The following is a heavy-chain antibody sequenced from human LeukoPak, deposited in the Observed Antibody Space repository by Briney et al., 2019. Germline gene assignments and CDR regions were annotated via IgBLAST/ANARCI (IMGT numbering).Heavy chain of an antibody. CDR1: RGSVSSNSAA. Sequence: SQTLSLTCAISRGSVSSNSAAWNWIGQSPSRGLDWLVRTYYRSRGYNDYAVSVKSRITINPDTSKNQFSLQLNSVTPEDTAVYYCARDGAHQPGGYGDYYFDYWGQGNLVTVSS. CDR3: ARDGAHQPGGYGDYYFDY. D-gene: IGHD5-12*01. V-gene: IGHV6-1*01. J-gene: IGHJ4*02. CDR2: TYYRSRGYN.